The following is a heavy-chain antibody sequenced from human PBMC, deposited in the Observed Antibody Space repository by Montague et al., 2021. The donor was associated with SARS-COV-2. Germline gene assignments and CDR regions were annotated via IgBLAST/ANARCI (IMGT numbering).Heavy chain of an antibody. V-gene: IGHV3-20*04. CDR3: ATNKYCTLHDCLHGRHYFDH. Sequence: SLRLSCAASGFNFDEYGMSWVRQAPGKGLEWVSGINWNGGSTGYADSVKGRFTISRDNAKNSLYLQMNSLRAEDTAVYYCATNKYCTLHDCLHGRHYFDHWGQGTLVTVSS. J-gene: IGHJ4*02. CDR2: INWNGGST. CDR1: GFNFDEYG. D-gene: IGHD2-8*01.